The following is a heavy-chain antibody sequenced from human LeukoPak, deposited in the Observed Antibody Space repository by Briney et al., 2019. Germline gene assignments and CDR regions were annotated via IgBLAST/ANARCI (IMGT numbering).Heavy chain of an antibody. CDR2: INPNSGGT. V-gene: IGHV1-2*06. CDR3: ARGFPRGVVVVAGDY. Sequence: GASVKVSCKASGYTFTSYGISWVRQAPGQGLEWMGRINPNSGGTNYAQKFQGRVTMTRDTSISTAYMELSRLRSDDTAVYYCARGFPRGVVVVAGDYWGQGTLVTVSS. CDR1: GYTFTSYG. J-gene: IGHJ4*02. D-gene: IGHD2-15*01.